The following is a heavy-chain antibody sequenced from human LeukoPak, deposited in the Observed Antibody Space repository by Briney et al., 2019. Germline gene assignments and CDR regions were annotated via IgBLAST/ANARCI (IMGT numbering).Heavy chain of an antibody. D-gene: IGHD2-15*01. V-gene: IGHV3-23*01. CDR1: GLTFSSYA. CDR2: ISGSGGST. Sequence: GGSLRLSCAASGLTFSSYAMSWVRQPPGKGLEWVSAISGSGGSTYYADSVKGRFTISRDNSKKTLYLQMNSLRAEDTAVYFCIRGGVAANNYYYYMDVWGRGTTV. J-gene: IGHJ6*03. CDR3: IRGGVAANNYYYYMDV.